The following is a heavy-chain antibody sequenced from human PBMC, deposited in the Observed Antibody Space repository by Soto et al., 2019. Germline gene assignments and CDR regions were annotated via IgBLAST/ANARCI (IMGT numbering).Heavy chain of an antibody. CDR1: GGSISSGDYY. CDR2: IYYSGST. V-gene: IGHV4-30-4*01. D-gene: IGHD2-15*01. Sequence: QVQLQEWGTGLVKPSQTLSLTCTVSGGSISSGDYYWSWIRRPPGKGLEWIGYIYYSGSTYYNPSLKSRVTISVDTSKNQFSLKLSSVTAADTAVYYCARVGCSGGSCYSYWYFDLWGRGTLVTVSS. J-gene: IGHJ2*01. CDR3: ARVGCSGGSCYSYWYFDL.